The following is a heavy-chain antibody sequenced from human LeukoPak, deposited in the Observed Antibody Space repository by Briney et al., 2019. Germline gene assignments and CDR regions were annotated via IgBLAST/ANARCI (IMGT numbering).Heavy chain of an antibody. CDR2: IIPILGIA. CDR1: GGTFSSYA. CDR3: ATIVLYADDTAYFDY. J-gene: IGHJ4*02. Sequence: SVKVSCKASGGTFSSYAISWVRQAPGQGLEWMGRIIPILGIANYAQKFQGRVTITADKSTSTAYMELSSLRSEDTAVYYCATIVLYADDTAYFDYWGQGTLVTVSS. D-gene: IGHD2/OR15-2a*01. V-gene: IGHV1-69*04.